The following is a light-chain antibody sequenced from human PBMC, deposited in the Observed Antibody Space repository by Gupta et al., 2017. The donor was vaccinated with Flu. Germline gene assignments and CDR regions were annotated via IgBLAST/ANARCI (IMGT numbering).Light chain of an antibody. CDR2: AAS. V-gene: IGKV1-39*01. Sequence: PSSLSASVGDRVTITCRASQSISSYLNWYQQKPGKVPKVLIYAASSLQSGVPSRFSGSGSGTDFTLTISSLQPEDFATYYCQQSYGTPCTFGQGTKLEIK. CDR1: QSISSY. J-gene: IGKJ2*02. CDR3: QQSYGTPCT.